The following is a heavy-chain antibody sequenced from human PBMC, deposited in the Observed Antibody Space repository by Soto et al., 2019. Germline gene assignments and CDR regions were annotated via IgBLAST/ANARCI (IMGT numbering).Heavy chain of an antibody. Sequence: GGSLRLSCAASGFTFSSYWMHWVRQAPGKGLVWVSRINSDGSSTSYADSVKGRFTISRDNAKNTLYLQMNSLRAEDTAVYYCARVSPVGYYPFWSGYLGFDPWGQGTLVTVSS. D-gene: IGHD3-3*01. CDR3: ARVSPVGYYPFWSGYLGFDP. V-gene: IGHV3-74*01. CDR2: INSDGSST. CDR1: GFTFSSYW. J-gene: IGHJ5*02.